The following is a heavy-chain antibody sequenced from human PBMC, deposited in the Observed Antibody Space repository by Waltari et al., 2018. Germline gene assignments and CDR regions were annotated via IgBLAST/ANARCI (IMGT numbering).Heavy chain of an antibody. V-gene: IGHV3-21*03. CDR1: GFTFSSYS. J-gene: IGHJ3*02. CDR3: ARDRATVTDPVLDAFDI. D-gene: IGHD4-17*01. CDR2: ISSSSSYI. Sequence: EVQLVESGGGLVKPGGSLRLSCAASGFTFSSYSMNWVRQAPGKGLEWVTSISSSSSYIYYADSVKGRFTISRDNAKNSLYLQMNSLRAEDTAVYYCARDRATVTDPVLDAFDIWGQGTMVTVSS.